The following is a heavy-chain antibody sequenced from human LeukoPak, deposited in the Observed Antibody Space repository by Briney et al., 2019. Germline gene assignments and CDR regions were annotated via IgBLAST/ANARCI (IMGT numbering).Heavy chain of an antibody. D-gene: IGHD1-26*01. Sequence: GGSLRLSRAASGFTFSSHGMNWVRQAPGKGLEWVSGISPRGDIKYYADSVKGQFTISRDDAKSSLYLQMNSLRAEDTAVYYCARVKWELLVGGDGFDIWGQGTMVTVSS. J-gene: IGHJ3*02. CDR1: GFTFSSHG. V-gene: IGHV3-23*01. CDR2: ISPRGDIK. CDR3: ARVKWELLVGGDGFDI.